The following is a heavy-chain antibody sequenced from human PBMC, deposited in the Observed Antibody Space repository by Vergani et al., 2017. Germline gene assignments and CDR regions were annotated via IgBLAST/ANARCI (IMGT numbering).Heavy chain of an antibody. V-gene: IGHV4-59*01. CDR1: GGSISSYY. Sequence: QVQLQESGPGLVKPSETLSLTCTVSGGSISSYYWSWIRQPPGKGLEWIVYIYYSGSTNYNPSLKRRVTISVDTSNNQFSLKLSSVTAADTAVYYCASQTIYSGWYSAGAFDIWGQGTMVTVSS. CDR2: IYYSGST. J-gene: IGHJ3*02. D-gene: IGHD6-19*01. CDR3: ASQTIYSGWYSAGAFDI.